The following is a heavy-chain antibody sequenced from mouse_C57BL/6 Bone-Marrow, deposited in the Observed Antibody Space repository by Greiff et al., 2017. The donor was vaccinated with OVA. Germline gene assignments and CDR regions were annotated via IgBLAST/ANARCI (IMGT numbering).Heavy chain of an antibody. V-gene: IGHV8-8*01. Sequence: QVTLKVSGPGILQPSQTLSLTCSFSGFSLSTFGMGVGWIRQPSGKGLEWLAHIWWDDDQYYNPALKSRLTLSKDTTKNQVFLKIANVDTADTATDYCARKTVVYYYYAMDYWGQGTSVTVSS. J-gene: IGHJ4*01. CDR1: GFSLSTFGMG. CDR2: IWWDDDQ. D-gene: IGHD1-1*01. CDR3: ARKTVVYYYYAMDY.